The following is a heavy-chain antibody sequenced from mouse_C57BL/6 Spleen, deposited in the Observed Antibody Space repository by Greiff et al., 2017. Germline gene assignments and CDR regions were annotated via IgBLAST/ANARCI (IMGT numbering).Heavy chain of an antibody. CDR1: GYTFPSYW. CDR3: SYITTNWYFDV. Sequence: VQLQQPGAELVMPGASVKLSCKASGYTFPSYWMHWVKQRPGQGLEWIGEIDPSDSYTNYNQKFKGKSTVTVDKSSSTAYMTLSSLTSEDSAVYYCSYITTNWYFDVWGTGTTVTVSS. V-gene: IGHV1-69*01. J-gene: IGHJ1*03. D-gene: IGHD1-1*01. CDR2: IDPSDSYT.